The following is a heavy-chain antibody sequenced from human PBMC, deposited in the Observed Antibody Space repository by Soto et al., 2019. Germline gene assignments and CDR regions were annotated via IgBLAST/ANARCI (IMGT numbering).Heavy chain of an antibody. D-gene: IGHD1-26*01. CDR3: AKDGASGSYPPYYYFGMDV. J-gene: IGHJ6*02. V-gene: IGHV3-23*01. Sequence: GGSLRLSCAASGFTFSSYAMSWVHQAPGKGLEWVSTISGSGGNAYYADSVKGRFSISRDNSKNTLRLQMNSLRADDTAVYYCAKDGASGSYPPYYYFGMDVWGQGTTVTVSS. CDR2: ISGSGGNA. CDR1: GFTFSSYA.